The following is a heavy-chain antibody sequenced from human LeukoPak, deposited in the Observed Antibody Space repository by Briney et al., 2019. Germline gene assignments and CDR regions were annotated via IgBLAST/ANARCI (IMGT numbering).Heavy chain of an antibody. CDR3: ARSSEGRYYYDSSGFSYYYYYMDV. J-gene: IGHJ6*03. D-gene: IGHD3-22*01. CDR2: IYYSGST. V-gene: IGHV4-39*07. CDR1: GGSISSSSYY. Sequence: PSETLSLTCTVSGGSISSSSYYWGWIRQPPGKGLEWIGSIYYSGSTYYNPSLRSRVTISVDTSKNQFSLKLSSVTAADTAVYYCARSSEGRYYYDSSGFSYYYYYMDVWGKGTTVTISS.